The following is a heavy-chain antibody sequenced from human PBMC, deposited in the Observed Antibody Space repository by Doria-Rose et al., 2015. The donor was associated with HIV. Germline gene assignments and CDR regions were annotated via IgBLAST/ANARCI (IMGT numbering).Heavy chain of an antibody. CDR1: GASVSSRGYY. V-gene: IGHV4-31*03. Sequence: QVQLVQPGPGLVKPSETLSLTCSVSGASVSSRGYYWNWIRQVPGKGLESLGYTYYTGTSDYSPSLKSRLNMAVDTSKNQFSLKLSFVTVADTAVYYCARMGSYRELDYWGQGALVIVSA. J-gene: IGHJ4*02. D-gene: IGHD3-3*01. CDR2: TYYTGTS. CDR3: ARMGSYRELDY.